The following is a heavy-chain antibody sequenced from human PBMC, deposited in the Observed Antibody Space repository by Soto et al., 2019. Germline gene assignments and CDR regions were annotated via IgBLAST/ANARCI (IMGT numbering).Heavy chain of an antibody. V-gene: IGHV1-3*01. J-gene: IGHJ6*02. CDR1: GYTFTSYA. Sequence: GASVKVSCKASGYTFTSYAMHWVRQAPGQRLEWMGWINAGNGNTKYSQKFQGRVTITRDTSASTAYMEPGSLRSEDTAVYYCARDQQLGSYYYYGMDVWGQGTTVTVSS. D-gene: IGHD6-13*01. CDR3: ARDQQLGSYYYYGMDV. CDR2: INAGNGNT.